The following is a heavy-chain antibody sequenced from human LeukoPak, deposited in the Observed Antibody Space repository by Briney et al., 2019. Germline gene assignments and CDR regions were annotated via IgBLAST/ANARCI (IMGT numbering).Heavy chain of an antibody. Sequence: GSSLRLSCAASGFTFSSYGMHWVRQAPGKGLEWVAVIWYDGSKKYYADSVKGRFTISRDNSKNTLYLQMNSLRAEDTAVYYCARDRGDGYNLLDYWGQGTLVTVSS. CDR1: GFTFSSYG. CDR3: ARDRGDGYNLLDY. CDR2: IWYDGSKK. V-gene: IGHV3-33*01. D-gene: IGHD5-24*01. J-gene: IGHJ4*02.